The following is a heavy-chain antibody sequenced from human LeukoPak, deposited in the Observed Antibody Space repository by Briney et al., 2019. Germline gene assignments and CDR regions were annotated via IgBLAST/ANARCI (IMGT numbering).Heavy chain of an antibody. CDR3: ARDGYCSGGSCYGMDV. V-gene: IGHV3-74*01. D-gene: IGHD2-15*01. Sequence: PGGSLRLSCLASAFSIRNYWMHWVRQAPGKGLVWVSRINTDASSVRYADSVKGRFTISRDNAKNTLYLQMNSLRVEDTAVYYCARDGYCSGGSCYGMDVWGQGTTVTVSS. CDR1: AFSIRNYW. J-gene: IGHJ6*02. CDR2: INTDASSV.